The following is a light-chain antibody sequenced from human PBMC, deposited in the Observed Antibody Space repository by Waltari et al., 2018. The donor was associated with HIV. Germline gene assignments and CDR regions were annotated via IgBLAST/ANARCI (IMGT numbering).Light chain of an antibody. J-gene: IGLJ2*01. CDR3: CSYAGSYRGV. CDR2: DVS. V-gene: IGLV2-11*01. Sequence: QSALTQPRSVSGSPGQSVTLSCPGPSSDVGGYNYVSWYQQHPGKAPKLIIYDVSKRPSGVPDRFSGSKSGNTASLTISGLQAEDEADYYCCSYAGSYRGVFGGGTKLTVL. CDR1: SSDVGGYNY.